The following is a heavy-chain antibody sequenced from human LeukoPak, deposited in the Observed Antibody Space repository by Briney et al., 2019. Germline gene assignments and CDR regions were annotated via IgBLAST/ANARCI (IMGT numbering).Heavy chain of an antibody. CDR1: GFTFDDYG. D-gene: IGHD6-13*01. CDR3: AKDYGYSSSWYDY. Sequence: GRSLILSCEASGFTFDDYGMHWGRQAPDKGLEWGSTISWNSASVGYVDSVKGRFTLSRDNAKKSLYLQMNSLRPEDTALYYCAKDYGYSSSWYDYWGQGTLVTVSS. V-gene: IGHV3-9*01. CDR2: ISWNSASV. J-gene: IGHJ4*02.